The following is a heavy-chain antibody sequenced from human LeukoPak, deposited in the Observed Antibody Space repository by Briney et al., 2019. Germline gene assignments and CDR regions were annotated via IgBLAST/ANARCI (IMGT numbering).Heavy chain of an antibody. CDR1: GYTFTSYG. Sequence: ASVKVSCKASGYTFTSYGISWVRQAPGQGLEWMGWISAYNGNTNYAQKLQGRVTMTTDTSTSTAYMELRSLRSDDTAVYYCARDYPFGYCGGGSCYSIDYWGQGTLVTVSS. V-gene: IGHV1-18*01. D-gene: IGHD2-15*01. J-gene: IGHJ4*02. CDR2: ISAYNGNT. CDR3: ARDYPFGYCGGGSCYSIDY.